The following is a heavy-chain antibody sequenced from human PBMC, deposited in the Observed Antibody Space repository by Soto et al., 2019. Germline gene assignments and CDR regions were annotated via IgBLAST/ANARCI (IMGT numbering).Heavy chain of an antibody. Sequence: QVQLVQSGAEVKKPGASVKVSCKASGYTYTSYGISWVRQAPGQGLEWMGWISAYNGNTNYAQKLQGRVTMTTDTFTSTAYMELRSLRSDDTAVYYCATAPGIVGATALDYWGQGTLVTVSS. V-gene: IGHV1-18*01. CDR1: GYTYTSYG. CDR3: ATAPGIVGATALDY. J-gene: IGHJ4*02. D-gene: IGHD1-26*01. CDR2: ISAYNGNT.